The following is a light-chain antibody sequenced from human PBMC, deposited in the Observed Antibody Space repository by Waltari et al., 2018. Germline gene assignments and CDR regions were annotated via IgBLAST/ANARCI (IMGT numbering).Light chain of an antibody. Sequence: QSALTQPPSASGAPGQRVTISCSGGGSNIGTNLVYWYKQLPGSAPKLLMYRTDQRPSGVPDRFSGSKSGTSGSLAISGLRAEDEADYYCASWDGTLSGWLFGGGTTLTVL. CDR3: ASWDGTLSGWL. V-gene: IGLV1-47*01. CDR2: RTD. CDR1: GSNIGTNL. J-gene: IGLJ3*02.